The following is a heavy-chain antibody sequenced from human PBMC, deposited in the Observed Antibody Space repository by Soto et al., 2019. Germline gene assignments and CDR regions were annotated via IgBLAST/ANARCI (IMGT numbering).Heavy chain of an antibody. V-gene: IGHV4-59*08. CDR3: ARAMVRGPPNWFDP. D-gene: IGHD3-10*01. CDR2: IYYSGST. CDR1: GGSISSYY. Sequence: SETLSLTCTVSGGSISSYYWSWIRQPPGKGLEWIGYIYYSGSTNYNPSLKSRVTISVDTSKNQFSLKLSSVTAADTAVYYCARAMVRGPPNWFDPWGQGTLVTVS. J-gene: IGHJ5*02.